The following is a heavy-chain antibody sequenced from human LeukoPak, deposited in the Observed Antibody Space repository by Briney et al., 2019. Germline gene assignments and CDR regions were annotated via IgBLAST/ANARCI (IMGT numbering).Heavy chain of an antibody. D-gene: IGHD3-3*01. Sequence: SETLSLTCTVSGGSVSSGSYYWSWIRHPPGKGLEWIGYIYYSGSTNYNPSLKSRVTISVDTSKNQFSLKLSSVTAADTAVYYCARDGYDFWSGYYGFDPWGQGTLVTVSS. J-gene: IGHJ5*02. CDR1: GGSVSSGSYY. CDR3: ARDGYDFWSGYYGFDP. V-gene: IGHV4-61*01. CDR2: IYYSGST.